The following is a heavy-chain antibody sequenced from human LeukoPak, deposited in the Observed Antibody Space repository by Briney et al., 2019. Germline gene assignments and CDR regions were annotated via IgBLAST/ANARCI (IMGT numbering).Heavy chain of an antibody. CDR1: GFTFDDYA. J-gene: IGHJ4*02. Sequence: PGGSLRLSCAASGFTFDDYAMHWVRQAPGKGLEWVSGISWNSGSIGYADSVKGRFTISRDNAKNSLYLQMNSLRAEDTALYYCAKAGWGCSGGSCYSTDWGQGSLVTVST. V-gene: IGHV3-9*01. D-gene: IGHD2-15*01. CDR2: ISWNSGSI. CDR3: AKAGWGCSGGSCYSTD.